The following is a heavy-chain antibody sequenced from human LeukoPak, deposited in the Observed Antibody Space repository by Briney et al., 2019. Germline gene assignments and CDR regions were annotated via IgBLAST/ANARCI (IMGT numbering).Heavy chain of an antibody. CDR3: ARDQGYYDSSGYYDH. Sequence: PGGSLRLSCAASGFTFSSYSMTWVRQAPGKGLEWVSSISSSSSYIYYADSVKGRFTISRDNAKNSLYLQMNSLRAEDTAVYYCARDQGYYDSSGYYDHWGQGTLVTVSS. CDR2: ISSSSSYI. CDR1: GFTFSSYS. V-gene: IGHV3-21*01. D-gene: IGHD3-22*01. J-gene: IGHJ4*02.